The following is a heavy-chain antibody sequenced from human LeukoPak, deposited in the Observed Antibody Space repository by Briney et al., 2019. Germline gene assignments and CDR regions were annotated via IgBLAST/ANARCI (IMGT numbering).Heavy chain of an antibody. CDR2: IKEDGSES. J-gene: IGHJ6*02. CDR3: AKAGLLWFGESWMDV. D-gene: IGHD3-10*01. CDR1: GFIFSTYW. Sequence: GGSLRLSCAASGFIFSTYWMTWVRQAPGKGLEWVANIKEDGSESHYVDSVKGRFTISRDNAKSSLYLQMNSLRAEDTAMYFCAKAGLLWFGESWMDVWGQGTTVTVS. V-gene: IGHV3-7*01.